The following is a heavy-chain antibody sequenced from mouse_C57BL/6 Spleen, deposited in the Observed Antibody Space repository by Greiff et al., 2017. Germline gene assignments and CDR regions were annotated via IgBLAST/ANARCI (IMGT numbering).Heavy chain of an antibody. Sequence: QVQLQQSGPELVKPGASVKISCKASGYAFSSSWMNWVKQRPGKGLEWIGRIYPGDGDTNYNGKFKGKATLTADKSSSTAYMQLSSLTSEDSAVYFCATLDGYYAAWFAYWGQGTLVTVSA. CDR3: ATLDGYYAAWFAY. V-gene: IGHV1-82*01. CDR1: GYAFSSSW. J-gene: IGHJ3*01. D-gene: IGHD2-3*01. CDR2: IYPGDGDT.